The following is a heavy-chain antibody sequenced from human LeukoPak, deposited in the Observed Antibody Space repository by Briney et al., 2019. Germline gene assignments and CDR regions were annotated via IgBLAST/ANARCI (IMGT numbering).Heavy chain of an antibody. Sequence: GGSLRLSCAASGFTFSSYAMHWVRQAPGEGLEYVSAISSNGGSTYYANSVKGRFTISRDNSKNTLYLQMGSLRAEDMAVYYCARDLVGSSGSYWGQGTLVTVSS. CDR3: ARDLVGSSGSY. V-gene: IGHV3-64*01. D-gene: IGHD6-25*01. CDR2: ISSNGGST. J-gene: IGHJ4*02. CDR1: GFTFSSYA.